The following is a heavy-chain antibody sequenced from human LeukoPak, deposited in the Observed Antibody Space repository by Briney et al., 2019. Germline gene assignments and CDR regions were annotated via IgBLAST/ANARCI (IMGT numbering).Heavy chain of an antibody. V-gene: IGHV3-48*03. CDR3: ARVLGYYDSSTYYSPWAFDI. CDR1: GLTFSSYE. CDR2: ISSSGSRI. D-gene: IGHD3-22*01. J-gene: IGHJ3*02. Sequence: GRSLRLACAASGLTFSSYEMKWVRQAPGKGLEWDSYISSSGSRIYYADSVKGRFTISRDNPKHSLYVQVNSLRAEDTAVYYCARVLGYYDSSTYYSPWAFDICSQGTMATASS.